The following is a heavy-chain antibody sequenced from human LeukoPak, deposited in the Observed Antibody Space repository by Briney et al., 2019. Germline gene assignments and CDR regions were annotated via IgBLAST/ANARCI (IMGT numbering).Heavy chain of an antibody. Sequence: GGSLRLSCAASGFTFSSYAMHWVRQAPGKGLEWVAVISYDGSKKYYADSVKGRFTISRDNAKNTLYLQMNSLRAEDTAVYYCARVAKSGKPKTRCYYYMDVWGKGTTVTISS. D-gene: IGHD1-1*01. CDR3: ARVAKSGKPKTRCYYYMDV. J-gene: IGHJ6*03. CDR2: ISYDGSKK. V-gene: IGHV3-30*04. CDR1: GFTFSSYA.